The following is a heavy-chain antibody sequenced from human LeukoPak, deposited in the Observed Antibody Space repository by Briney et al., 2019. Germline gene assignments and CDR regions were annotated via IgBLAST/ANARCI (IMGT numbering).Heavy chain of an antibody. CDR3: ARGLPGARIPYHFVS. CDR2: IYYTGST. CDR1: GDSMSNGGYF. J-gene: IGHJ4*02. Sequence: SETLSLTCTVSGDSMSNGGYFWSWIRQHPGKGLEWIGYIYYTGSTTYNPSLQSRVTISVDTSKNNFSLRLNPVTAADTAVYFCARGLPGARIPYHFVSWGQGTLVAVSS. D-gene: IGHD1-1*01. V-gene: IGHV4-31*03.